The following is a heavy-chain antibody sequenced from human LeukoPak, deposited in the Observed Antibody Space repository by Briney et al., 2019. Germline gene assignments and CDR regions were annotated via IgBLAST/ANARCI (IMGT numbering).Heavy chain of an antibody. V-gene: IGHV1-2*02. Sequence: ASVKVSCKASGYTFTDYYMHWVRQAPGQGLEWMGWINPNSGGTNYAQKFQGRVTMTRDTSITTAYMELSRLRSDDTARYYCARHPGKVTNDWYFDLWGRGTLVTVSS. J-gene: IGHJ2*01. D-gene: IGHD4-23*01. CDR2: INPNSGGT. CDR3: ARHPGKVTNDWYFDL. CDR1: GYTFTDYY.